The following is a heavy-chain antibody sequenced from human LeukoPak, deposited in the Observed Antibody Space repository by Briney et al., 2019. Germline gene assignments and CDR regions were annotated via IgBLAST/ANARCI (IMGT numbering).Heavy chain of an antibody. D-gene: IGHD1-20*01. Sequence: SSETLSLTCAVSGYSINSVYYWGWIRQPPGKGLEWIGTIYHSASTYYNPPRKSRVTISVDTSKNQFSLKLSSVTAADTAVYYCARTHNWDNWFDPWGQGTLVTVSS. CDR3: ARTHNWDNWFDP. CDR1: GYSINSVYY. V-gene: IGHV4-38-2*01. J-gene: IGHJ5*02. CDR2: IYHSAST.